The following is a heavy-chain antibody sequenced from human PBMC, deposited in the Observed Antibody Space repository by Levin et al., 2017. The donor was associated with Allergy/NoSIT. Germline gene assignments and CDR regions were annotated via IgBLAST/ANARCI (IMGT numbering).Heavy chain of an antibody. V-gene: IGHV3-30*18. J-gene: IGHJ3*02. CDR3: AKGYYGSGGDAFDI. CDR2: MSSDGTNK. D-gene: IGHD3-10*01. Sequence: GGSLRLSCAVSGFTLSASGVHWVRQAPGKGLEWVAHMSSDGTNKYYADSVRGRFTISRDNSKNTLYLQMSTLRPEDTSIYYCAKGYYGSGGDAFDIWGQGTMVTVSS. CDR1: GFTLSASG.